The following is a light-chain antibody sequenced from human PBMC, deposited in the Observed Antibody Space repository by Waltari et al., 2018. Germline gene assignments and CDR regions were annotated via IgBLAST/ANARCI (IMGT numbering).Light chain of an antibody. CDR2: DAS. CDR1: QDITTS. J-gene: IGKJ2*01. V-gene: IGKV1-33*01. Sequence: DIQLTQSPSSLSAAVGDRVTITCQATQDITTSLSWFQQKPGKAPQRLIYDASSLQAGVPSRFTGTGSGTAFSFTITSLQPEDSATYYCQHYHSLPYTFGRGTKLQIK. CDR3: QHYHSLPYT.